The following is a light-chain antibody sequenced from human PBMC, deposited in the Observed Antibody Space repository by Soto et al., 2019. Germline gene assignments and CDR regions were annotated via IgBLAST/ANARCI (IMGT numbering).Light chain of an antibody. CDR3: QYYDTFRT. V-gene: IGKV3-20*01. J-gene: IGKJ1*01. CDR2: GAS. Sequence: EIVLTQSPATLSLSPGERATLSCRASQSVDSTYLTWYQQKSGQAPRLLIYGASGRATGIPDRFSGSGSGTDFTLTISRLEPEDFAVYYCQYYDTFRTFGQGTKVDIK. CDR1: QSVDSTY.